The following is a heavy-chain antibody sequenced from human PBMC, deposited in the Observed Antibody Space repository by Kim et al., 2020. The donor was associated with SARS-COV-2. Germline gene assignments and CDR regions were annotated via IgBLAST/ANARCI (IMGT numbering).Heavy chain of an antibody. V-gene: IGHV4-59*01. J-gene: IGHJ6*03. Sequence: GRTIYHPSLKSRVTISVDTSKNEFSLKLTSVTAADTAVYYCARENYYMDVWGKGTTVTVSS. CDR3: ARENYYMDV. CDR2: GRT.